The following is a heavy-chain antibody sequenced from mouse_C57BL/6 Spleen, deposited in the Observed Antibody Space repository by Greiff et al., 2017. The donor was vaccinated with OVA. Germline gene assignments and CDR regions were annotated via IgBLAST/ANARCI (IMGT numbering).Heavy chain of an antibody. J-gene: IGHJ2*01. D-gene: IGHD4-1*01. CDR1: GYTFTSYT. V-gene: IGHV1-4*01. CDR3: ARSGANWYYFDY. CDR2: INPSSGYT. Sequence: VQLQESGAELARPGASVKMSCKASGYTFTSYTMHWVKQRPGQGLEWIGYINPSSGYTKYNQKFKDKATLTADKSSSTAYMQLSSLTSEDSAVYYWARSGANWYYFDYWGQGTTLTVSS.